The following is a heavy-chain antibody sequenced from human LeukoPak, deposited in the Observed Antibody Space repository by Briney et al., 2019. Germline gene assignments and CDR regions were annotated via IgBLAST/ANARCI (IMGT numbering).Heavy chain of an antibody. V-gene: IGHV1-3*01. Sequence: ASVKVSCKASGYTFTNYAIHWVRQAPGQRLEWMGWINAGNGNTKYSQKLQGRVTITRDTSASTAYMELSSLRSEDTAVYYCASFRSGYGGSPFDYWGQGTLVTVSS. D-gene: IGHD4-23*01. CDR3: ASFRSGYGGSPFDY. J-gene: IGHJ4*02. CDR1: GYTFTNYA. CDR2: INAGNGNT.